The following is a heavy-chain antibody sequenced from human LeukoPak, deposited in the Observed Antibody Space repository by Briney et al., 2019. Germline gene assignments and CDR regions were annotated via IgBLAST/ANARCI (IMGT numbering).Heavy chain of an antibody. V-gene: IGHV1-24*01. CDR2: FDPEDGET. CDR1: GYTLTELS. J-gene: IGHJ4*02. D-gene: IGHD2-15*01. Sequence: ASVKVSCKVSGYTLTELSMHWVRQAPGKGLEWMGGFDPEDGETIYAQKFQGRVTMTEDTSTDTAYMELSSLRSEDTAVYYCATDPGYCSGGSCYSEYYFDYWGQGNLVTVSS. CDR3: ATDPGYCSGGSCYSEYYFDY.